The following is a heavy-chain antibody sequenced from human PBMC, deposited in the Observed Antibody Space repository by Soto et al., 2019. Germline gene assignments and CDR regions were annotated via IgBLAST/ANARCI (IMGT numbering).Heavy chain of an antibody. D-gene: IGHD5-12*01. V-gene: IGHV4-59*01. Sequence: SETLSLTCTVSGGSISSYYWSWIRQPPGKGLEWIGYIYYSGSTNYNPSLKSRVTISVDTSKNQFSLKLSSVTAADTAVYYCARYSGYDYWFDPWGQGTLVTVSS. CDR2: IYYSGST. CDR3: ARYSGYDYWFDP. J-gene: IGHJ5*02. CDR1: GGSISSYY.